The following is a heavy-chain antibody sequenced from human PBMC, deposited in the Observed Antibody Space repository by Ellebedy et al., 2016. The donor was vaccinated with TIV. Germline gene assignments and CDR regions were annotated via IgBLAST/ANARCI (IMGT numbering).Heavy chain of an antibody. J-gene: IGHJ4*02. CDR3: ARLVVPQRRFDS. CDR2: ISFFGST. CDR1: AGSISSDF. Sequence: SETLPLTCTVSAGSISSDFWSWIRQPPGKGLEWIGFISFFGSTNYSPSLKSRVTMSIDTSKNQFSLKLNSVTAADTAVYYCARLVVPQRRFDSWGQGTLVTVSS. V-gene: IGHV4-59*08.